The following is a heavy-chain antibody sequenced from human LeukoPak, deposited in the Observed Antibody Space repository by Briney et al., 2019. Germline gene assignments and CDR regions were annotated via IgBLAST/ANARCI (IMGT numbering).Heavy chain of an antibody. Sequence: SVKVSCKASGGTFSSYASSWVRQAPGQGLEWMGGIIPIFGIANYAQKFQGRVTITADKSTSTAYMELSSLRSEDTAVYYCARGSGYSGYDAYYFDYWGQGTLVTVSS. D-gene: IGHD5-12*01. CDR2: IIPIFGIA. CDR3: ARGSGYSGYDAYYFDY. CDR1: GGTFSSYA. V-gene: IGHV1-69*17. J-gene: IGHJ4*02.